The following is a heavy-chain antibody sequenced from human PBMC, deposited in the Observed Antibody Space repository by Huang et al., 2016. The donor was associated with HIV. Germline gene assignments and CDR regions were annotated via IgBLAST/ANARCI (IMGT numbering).Heavy chain of an antibody. V-gene: IGHV1-69*13. CDR3: ARARGYYDSSVSYYFDY. CDR1: GVTFSSYA. D-gene: IGHD3-22*01. Sequence: QVQLVQSGVEVKKPGSSVKVSCKASGVTFSSYAISWVRQAPGQGLGWMGGIIPIICTANYAQKFQGRVTITADESTRTAYMELSSLRFEDTAVYYCARARGYYDSSVSYYFDYWGQGTLVTVSS. J-gene: IGHJ4*02. CDR2: IIPIICTA.